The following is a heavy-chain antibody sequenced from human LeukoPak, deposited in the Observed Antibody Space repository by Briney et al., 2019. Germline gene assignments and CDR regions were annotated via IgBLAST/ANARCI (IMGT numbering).Heavy chain of an antibody. J-gene: IGHJ4*02. V-gene: IGHV4-4*07. CDR3: ARGRGTMVRGVINDY. Sequence: SETLSLTCTVSGGSISSYYWSWIRQPAGKGLEWIGRIYTSGSTNYNPSLKSRVTISVDTSKNQFSLKLSSVTAADTAVYYCARGRGTMVRGVINDYWGQGTLVTVSS. D-gene: IGHD3-10*01. CDR1: GGSISSYY. CDR2: IYTSGST.